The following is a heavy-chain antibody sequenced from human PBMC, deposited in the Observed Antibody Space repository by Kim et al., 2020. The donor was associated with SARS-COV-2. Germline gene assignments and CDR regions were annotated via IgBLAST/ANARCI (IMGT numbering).Heavy chain of an antibody. CDR3: AKEDFSSSWYVGIDY. J-gene: IGHJ4*02. V-gene: IGHV3-23*01. Sequence: DSVKGRFTISRDNSKNTLYLQMNSLRDEDTAVYYCAKEDFSSSWYVGIDYWGQGTLVTVSS. D-gene: IGHD6-13*01.